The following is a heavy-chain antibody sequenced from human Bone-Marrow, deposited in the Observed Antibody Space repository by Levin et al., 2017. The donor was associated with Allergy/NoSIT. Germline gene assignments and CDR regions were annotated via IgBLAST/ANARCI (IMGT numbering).Heavy chain of an antibody. CDR1: GHTFISYS. D-gene: IGHD2-2*01. CDR2: TNPGGGST. J-gene: IGHJ6*02. CDR3: VRGRTSTGAMDV. V-gene: IGHV1-46*01. Sequence: ASVKVSCKASGHTFISYSLHWVRQAPGQGLEWIGRTNPGGGSTSYAQKFQGRVTMTRDTSTSTVYMELSSLRSEDTAGYYCVRGRTSTGAMDVWGQGTTVTVSS.